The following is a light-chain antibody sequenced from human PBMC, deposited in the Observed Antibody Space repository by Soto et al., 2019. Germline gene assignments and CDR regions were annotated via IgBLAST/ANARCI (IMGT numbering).Light chain of an antibody. V-gene: IGLV2-23*01. CDR3: CSYAGSSTL. J-gene: IGLJ2*01. CDR2: EGS. CDR1: SSDVGSYNL. Sequence: QSVLTQPASVSGSPGQSITISCTGTSSDVGSYNLVSWYQQHPGKAPKLMIYEGSKRPSGVSNRFSGSKSDNTASLTISGLQAEDEADYYCCSYAGSSTLFGGGTKLTVL.